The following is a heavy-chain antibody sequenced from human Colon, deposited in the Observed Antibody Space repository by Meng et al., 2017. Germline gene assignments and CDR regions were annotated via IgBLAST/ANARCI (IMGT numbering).Heavy chain of an antibody. Sequence: ASVKVSCKASGYTFISYYIHWVRQAPGQGLEWLGIINPDGGKTTYAQNFQGRVTLTTGTPSSTVYMELSSLRSSDTAVYYCARRGGYKSIDFWGQGTLVTFSS. CDR3: ARRGGYKSIDF. V-gene: IGHV1-46*01. D-gene: IGHD5-24*01. J-gene: IGHJ4*02. CDR2: INPDGGKT. CDR1: GYTFISYY.